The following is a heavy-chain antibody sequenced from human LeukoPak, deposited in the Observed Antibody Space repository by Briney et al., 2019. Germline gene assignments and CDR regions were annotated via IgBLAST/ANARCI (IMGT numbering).Heavy chain of an antibody. CDR2: ISAYNGNT. CDR1: GYTFTSYG. CDR3: ARDTIDLIYGSGSYTTGYYYYMDV. V-gene: IGHV1-18*01. Sequence: GASVKVSCKASGYTFTSYGISWVRQAPGQGLEWMGWISAYNGNTNYAQKLQGRVTMTTDTSTSTAYMELRSLRSDDTAVYYCARDTIDLIYGSGSYTTGYYYYMDVWGKGTTVTISS. J-gene: IGHJ6*03. D-gene: IGHD3-10*01.